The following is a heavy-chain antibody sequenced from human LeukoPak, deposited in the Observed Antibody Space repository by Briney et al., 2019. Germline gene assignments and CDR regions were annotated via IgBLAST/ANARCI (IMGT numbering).Heavy chain of an antibody. D-gene: IGHD3-22*01. Sequence: GGSLRLSCVASGFTFITHGMTWVRQAPGKGLEWVSTISASGRSTHHADSVQGRFTISRDNSKNTLYLQMNSLRAEDTAVYYCAKIVYYDSSGYYTYFDYWGQGTLVTVSS. CDR1: GFTFITHG. CDR3: AKIVYYDSSGYYTYFDY. V-gene: IGHV3-23*01. J-gene: IGHJ4*02. CDR2: ISASGRST.